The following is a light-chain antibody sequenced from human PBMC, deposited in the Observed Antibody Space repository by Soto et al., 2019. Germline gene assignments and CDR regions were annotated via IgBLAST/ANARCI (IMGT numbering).Light chain of an antibody. CDR2: DAS. V-gene: IGKV3-11*01. Sequence: EIVLTQSPATLSLSPGERATLSCRASQSVSSYLAWYQQKPCQAPRLLIYDASNRANGIPARFSGSGSGSDFTLTISRLEPEDFAVYSCQQRSNWGLTFGGGTQVEIK. J-gene: IGKJ4*01. CDR3: QQRSNWGLT. CDR1: QSVSSY.